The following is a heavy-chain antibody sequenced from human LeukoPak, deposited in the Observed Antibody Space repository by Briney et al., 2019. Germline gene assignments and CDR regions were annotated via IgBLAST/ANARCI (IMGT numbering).Heavy chain of an antibody. V-gene: IGHV3-21*03. J-gene: IGHJ4*02. CDR2: ISSSSSYI. CDR3: ARDVALGLNYFDY. D-gene: IGHD3-3*02. CDR1: GFTFSSYS. Sequence: PGGSLRLSCAASGFTFSSYSMNWVRQAPGKGLEWVSSISSSSSYIYYADSVKGRFTISRDNAKNSLYLQMNSLRAEDTAVYYCARDVALGLNYFDYWGQGTLVTVSS.